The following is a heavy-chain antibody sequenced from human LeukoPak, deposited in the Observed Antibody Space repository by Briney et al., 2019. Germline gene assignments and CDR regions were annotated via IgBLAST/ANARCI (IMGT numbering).Heavy chain of an antibody. CDR2: IKSKTYGGTT. CDR1: GFTFSNVW. J-gene: IGHJ4*02. CDR3: TTLDNYGVR. V-gene: IGHV3-15*01. Sequence: GGSLRLSCAASGFTFSNVWMTWVRRAPGKGLEWVGRIKSKTYGGTTDYAAPVKGRFTISRDDARNTLYLQMNSLKTDDTAVYYCTTLDNYGVRWGQGTLVSVSS. D-gene: IGHD4-17*01.